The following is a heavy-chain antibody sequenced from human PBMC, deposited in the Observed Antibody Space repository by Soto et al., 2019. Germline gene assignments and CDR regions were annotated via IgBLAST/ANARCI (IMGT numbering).Heavy chain of an antibody. CDR1: GFTFDDYA. Sequence: EEQLVESGGGLVQPGRSLRLSCAASGFTFDDYAMHWVRQAPGKGLEWVSGINWNSGSIGYADSVKGRFTISRDNAKTSLYLQINSLRAADTALYYCETDRGSGSYAANYYYYGMDVWGQGTTVTVSS. V-gene: IGHV3-9*01. D-gene: IGHD3-10*01. J-gene: IGHJ6*02. CDR3: ETDRGSGSYAANYYYYGMDV. CDR2: INWNSGSI.